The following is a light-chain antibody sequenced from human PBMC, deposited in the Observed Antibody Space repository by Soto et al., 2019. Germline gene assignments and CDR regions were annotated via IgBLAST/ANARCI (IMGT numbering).Light chain of an antibody. CDR3: GGWDDSLSGPV. J-gene: IGLJ2*01. Sequence: QSVLTQTPSASGTPGQRVNISCSGSSSNIGSNYVYWYRQFPGTAPKLLIRRNNQRPSGVPARFSGSKSGTSASLAISGLRSEDEADYYCGGWDDSLSGPVFGGGTKLTVL. CDR2: RNN. V-gene: IGLV1-47*01. CDR1: SSNIGSNY.